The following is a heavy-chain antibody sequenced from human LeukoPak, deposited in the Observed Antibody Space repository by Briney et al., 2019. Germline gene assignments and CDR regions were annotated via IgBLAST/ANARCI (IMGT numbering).Heavy chain of an antibody. J-gene: IGHJ6*03. CDR3: ASSIYYYHLMGG. CDR2: INHSGST. Sequence: SETLSLTCAVYGGSFSGYYWSWIRQPPGKGLEWIGEINHSGSTNYNPSLKSRVTISVDTSKNQFSLKLSSVTAADTAVYYCASSIYYYHLMGGWGKGTTVTVSS. CDR1: GGSFSGYY. V-gene: IGHV4-34*01.